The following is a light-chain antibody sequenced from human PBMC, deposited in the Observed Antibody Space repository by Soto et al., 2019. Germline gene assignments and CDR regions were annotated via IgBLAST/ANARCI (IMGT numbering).Light chain of an antibody. V-gene: IGKV3-15*01. J-gene: IGKJ1*01. CDR3: QQYNNWPWT. CDR1: QSVDST. Sequence: EIVMTQSPATLSVSPGERATLSCRASQSVDSTLAWYQQKPGQAPRLLIHSGTARAPGFPARFSASGSGTEFTLTISSLQSEDFAVYYWQQYNNWPWTFGQGTKVEI. CDR2: SGT.